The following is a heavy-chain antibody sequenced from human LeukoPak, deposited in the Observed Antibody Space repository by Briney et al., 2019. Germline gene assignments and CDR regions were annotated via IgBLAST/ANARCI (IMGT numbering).Heavy chain of an antibody. CDR2: IDHSGWT. V-gene: IGHV4-4*02. CDR3: AGNYGSGSFDY. J-gene: IGHJ4*02. D-gene: IGHD3-10*01. Sequence: SETLSLTCAVSGGSISNNNWWNWVRQPPGKGLEWIGEIDHSGWTKCSPSLKSRVTISVDKSKNQFSLKLSSVTAADTAVYYCAGNYGSGSFDYWGQGTLVTVSS. CDR1: GGSISNNNW.